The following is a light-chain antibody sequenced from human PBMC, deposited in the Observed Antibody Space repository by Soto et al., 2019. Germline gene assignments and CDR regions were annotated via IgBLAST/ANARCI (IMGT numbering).Light chain of an antibody. CDR2: RVS. J-gene: IGKJ1*01. CDR1: KSLVYSDGNTH. Sequence: DVVLTQSPLSLPVNVGQPASISCRSSKSLVYSDGNTHLSWFHQRPGQSPRRLIYRVSSRVSGVPDRFSGSGSGTDFTLEISRVEAEDVGIYFCTQGTHWPRTFGQGTKVEVK. V-gene: IGKV2-30*01. CDR3: TQGTHWPRT.